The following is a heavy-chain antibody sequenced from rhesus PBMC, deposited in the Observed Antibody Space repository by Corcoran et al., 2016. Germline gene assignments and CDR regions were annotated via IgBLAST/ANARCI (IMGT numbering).Heavy chain of an antibody. CDR2: IYGSSVST. J-gene: IGHJ4*01. Sequence: QVQLQESGPGLVKPSETLSLTCAVSGGSISSNYWSWIRQPPGKELEWIWYIYGSSVSTYYNPSLKSRVTISTDTSKNQFSLKLSSVTDSDTAVYYCARGYTMFGLVTTFDYWGQGVLVTVSS. CDR3: ARGYTMFGLVTTFDY. D-gene: IGHD3-3*01. CDR1: GGSISSNY. V-gene: IGHV4-160*01.